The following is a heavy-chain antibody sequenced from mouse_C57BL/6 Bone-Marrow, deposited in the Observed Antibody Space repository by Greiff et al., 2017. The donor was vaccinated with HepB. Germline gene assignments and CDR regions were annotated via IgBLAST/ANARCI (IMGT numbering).Heavy chain of an antibody. CDR1: GYAFSSSW. CDR2: IYPGDGDT. J-gene: IGHJ2*01. D-gene: IGHD1-1*01. V-gene: IGHV1-82*01. CDR3: ATITTVDY. Sequence: QVQLQQSGPELVKPGASVKISCKASGYAFSSSWMNWVKQRPGEGLEWIGRIYPGDGDTNYNGKFKGKATLTADKSSSTAYMQLSSLTSEDSAVYFCATITTVDYWGQGTTLTVSS.